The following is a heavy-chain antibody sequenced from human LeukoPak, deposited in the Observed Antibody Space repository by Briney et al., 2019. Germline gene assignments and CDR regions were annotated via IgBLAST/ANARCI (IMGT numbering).Heavy chain of an antibody. D-gene: IGHD3-22*01. V-gene: IGHV4-4*09. CDR2: SFPSGST. CDR1: GGSIGSYY. CDR3: ARQYYYDSSGYWSLDP. J-gene: IGHJ5*02. Sequence: SETLSLTCTVSGGSIGSYYWSWIRQPPGEGLQCMGYSFPSGSTNFNPSLKGRVTISIDASKNHFSLKMTSVTAADTAVYYCARQYYYDSSGYWSLDPWGQGILVTVSS.